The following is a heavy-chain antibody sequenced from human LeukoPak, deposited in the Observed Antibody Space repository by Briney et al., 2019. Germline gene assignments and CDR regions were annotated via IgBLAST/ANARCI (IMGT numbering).Heavy chain of an antibody. CDR1: GFTFSSYW. D-gene: IGHD3-3*01. J-gene: IGHJ6*03. CDR2: IKQDGSEK. V-gene: IGHV3-7*03. Sequence: GGSLRLSCAASGFTFSSYWMSWVRQAPGKGLEWVANIKQDGSEKYYVDSVKGRFTISRDNAKNSPYLQMNSLRAEDTAVYYCAKGIRFLEWFDYYYMDVWGKGTTVTVSS. CDR3: AKGIRFLEWFDYYYMDV.